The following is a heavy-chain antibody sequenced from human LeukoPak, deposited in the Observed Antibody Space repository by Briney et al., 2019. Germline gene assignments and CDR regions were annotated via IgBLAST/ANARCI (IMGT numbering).Heavy chain of an antibody. CDR3: AARDRTISSSLDY. Sequence: SETLSLTCTVSGGSVSSYYRSWLRQPPGKGLEWIGYIYYSGSTNYNPSLKSRVTISVDTSKNQFSLKLSSVTAADTAVYYCAARDRTISSSLDYWGQGTLVTVSS. CDR2: IYYSGST. D-gene: IGHD6-13*01. J-gene: IGHJ4*02. CDR1: GGSVSSYY. V-gene: IGHV4-59*02.